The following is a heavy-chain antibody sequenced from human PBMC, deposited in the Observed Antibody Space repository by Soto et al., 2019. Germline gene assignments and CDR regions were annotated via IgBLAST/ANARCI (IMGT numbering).Heavy chain of an antibody. D-gene: IGHD4-17*01. Sequence: QVQLVQSGDEVKKPGSSMKVSCKASGGTSSSYAINWVRQTPGPGLGLEWMGGIIPLFEAKSYAQKFKGRVTLPAAKATSTAYMELSSLRSEDTAVSYCAGGRPYPNGDSMYYFDYWGQETLVTVSS. CDR1: GGTSSSYA. CDR2: IIPLFEAK. V-gene: IGHV1-69*13. CDR3: AGGRPYPNGDSMYYFDY. J-gene: IGHJ4*02.